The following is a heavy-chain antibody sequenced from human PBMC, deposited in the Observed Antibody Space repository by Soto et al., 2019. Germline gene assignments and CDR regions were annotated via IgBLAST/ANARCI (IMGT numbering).Heavy chain of an antibody. J-gene: IGHJ4*02. CDR1: GFTFSSYA. D-gene: IGHD6-19*01. CDR2: ISGSGGST. Sequence: EVQLLESGGGLVQPGGSLRLSCAASGFTFSSYAMSWVRQAPGKGLEWVSAISGSGGSTYYADSVKGRFTISRDNSKNTLYLQMNSLRVEDTAVYYCAKDPNSSGRNDYWGQGTLVTVSS. V-gene: IGHV3-23*01. CDR3: AKDPNSSGRNDY.